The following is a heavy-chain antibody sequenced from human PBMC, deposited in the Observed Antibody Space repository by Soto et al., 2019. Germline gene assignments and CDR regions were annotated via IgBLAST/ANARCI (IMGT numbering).Heavy chain of an antibody. CDR3: ARHHPRYSYGSFDY. D-gene: IGHD5-18*01. CDR2: IYPSDSYT. V-gene: IGHV5-10-1*01. J-gene: IGHJ4*02. CDR1: GYSFSSYW. Sequence: PGESLKISCKGSGYSFSSYWIAWVRQMPGKGLEWMGLIYPSDSYTNYSPSFQGHVTISADKSISTAYLQWSSLKASDTAMYYCARHHPRYSYGSFDYWGQGTLVTVSS.